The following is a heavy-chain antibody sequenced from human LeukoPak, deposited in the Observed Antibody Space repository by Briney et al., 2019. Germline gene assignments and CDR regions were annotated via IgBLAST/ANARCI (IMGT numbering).Heavy chain of an antibody. CDR3: AKGGVRRIVVVPAAPFDY. J-gene: IGHJ4*02. CDR1: GFTFSSYA. V-gene: IGHV3-23*01. Sequence: GGSLRLSCAASGFTFSSYAMSWVRQAPGKGLEWVSAISGSGGSTYYADSVKGRFTISRDNSKNSLYLQMNSLRAEDTAVYYCAKGGVRRIVVVPAAPFDYWGQGTLVTVSS. D-gene: IGHD2-2*01. CDR2: ISGSGGST.